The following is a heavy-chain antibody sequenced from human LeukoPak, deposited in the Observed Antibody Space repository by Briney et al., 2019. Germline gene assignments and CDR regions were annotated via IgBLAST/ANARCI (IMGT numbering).Heavy chain of an antibody. CDR3: ARSFYDFWSGYPWDYYYGMDV. CDR2: IGSSSSYI. D-gene: IGHD3-3*01. J-gene: IGHJ6*02. Sequence: GGSLRLSCAASGFTFSSYSMNWVRQAPGKGLEWVSSIGSSSSYIYYADSVKGRFTISRDNAKNSLYLQMNSLRAEDTAVYYCARSFYDFWSGYPWDYYYGMDVWGQGTTVTVSS. CDR1: GFTFSSYS. V-gene: IGHV3-21*01.